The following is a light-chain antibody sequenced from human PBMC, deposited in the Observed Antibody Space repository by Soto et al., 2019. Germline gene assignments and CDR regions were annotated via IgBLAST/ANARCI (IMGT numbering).Light chain of an antibody. CDR1: QGISTW. J-gene: IGKJ1*01. CDR2: DAS. Sequence: DIQMTQSPSTLSAYVGDRVTITCRASQGISTWLAWFQQKPGKAPKLLIYDASTLESGVPSRFSGSGSGTEFTLTISSLQPDDFATYYCQQYNSYSTFGQGTKVDIK. V-gene: IGKV1-5*01. CDR3: QQYNSYST.